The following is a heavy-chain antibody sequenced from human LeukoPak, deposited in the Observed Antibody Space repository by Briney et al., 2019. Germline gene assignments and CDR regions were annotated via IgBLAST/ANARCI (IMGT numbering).Heavy chain of an antibody. CDR1: GFTFSSYE. D-gene: IGHD6-6*01. Sequence: GGSLRLSCAASGFTFSSYEMNWVRQAPGKGLEWVSSISSSSSYIYYADSVKGRFTISRDNAKNSLYLQMNSLRAEDTAVYYCARDRSSSSLGGFDYWGQGTLVTVSS. V-gene: IGHV3-21*01. CDR3: ARDRSSSSLGGFDY. CDR2: ISSSSSYI. J-gene: IGHJ4*02.